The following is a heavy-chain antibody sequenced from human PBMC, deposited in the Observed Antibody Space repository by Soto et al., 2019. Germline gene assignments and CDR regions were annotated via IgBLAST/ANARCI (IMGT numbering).Heavy chain of an antibody. V-gene: IGHV4-34*01. CDR3: PRVDDY. Sequence: PSETLSLTCAVYGGSFSGHYCSWIRQRPGKGLEGIGEINHSGSTNYNPSLKSRVPISIDTSKNQFSLKLSSVTAADTAVYYCPRVDDYWGQGTLVTVSS. J-gene: IGHJ4*02. CDR2: INHSGST. CDR1: GGSFSGHY.